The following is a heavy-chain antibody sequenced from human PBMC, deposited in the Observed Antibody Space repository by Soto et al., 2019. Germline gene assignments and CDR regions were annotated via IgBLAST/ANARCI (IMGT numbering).Heavy chain of an antibody. CDR1: GGSISSYY. CDR3: ARARWSWTGNYDSSGYNYYFDY. J-gene: IGHJ4*02. V-gene: IGHV4-59*01. Sequence: SETLSLTCTVSGGSISSYYWSWIRQPPGKGLEWIGYIYYSGSTNYNPSLKSRVTISVDTSKNQFSLKLSSVTAADTAVYYCARARWSWTGNYDSSGYNYYFDYWGQGNLVTFSS. D-gene: IGHD3-22*01. CDR2: IYYSGST.